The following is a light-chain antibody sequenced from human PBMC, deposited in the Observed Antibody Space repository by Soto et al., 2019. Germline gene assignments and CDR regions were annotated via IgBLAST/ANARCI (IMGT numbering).Light chain of an antibody. CDR2: GAS. CDR1: QSVSSSY. J-gene: IGKJ1*01. V-gene: IGKV3-20*01. CDR3: QQYGSSSLVWT. Sequence: EIVLTQSPGTLSLSPGERATLSCRASQSVSSSYLAWYQQKPGQAPRLLIYGASSRATGIPDRFSGSGSGTDFTLTISRLEPEDFSVYYCQQYGSSSLVWTFGQG.